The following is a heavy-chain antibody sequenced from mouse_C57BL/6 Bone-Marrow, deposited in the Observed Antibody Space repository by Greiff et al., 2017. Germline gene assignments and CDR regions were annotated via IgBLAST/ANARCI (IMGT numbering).Heavy chain of an antibody. D-gene: IGHD2-4*01. Sequence: LVESGAELARPGASGKLSGKASGYTFKSYGLSGVKQRTGQGLEWIGEIYPRSGNTYYNEKFKGKATLTADKSSSTAYMELRSLTSEDSAVYFCARFFDYDWFAYWGQGTLVTVSA. CDR3: ARFFDYDWFAY. CDR2: IYPRSGNT. J-gene: IGHJ3*01. CDR1: GYTFKSYG. V-gene: IGHV1-81*01.